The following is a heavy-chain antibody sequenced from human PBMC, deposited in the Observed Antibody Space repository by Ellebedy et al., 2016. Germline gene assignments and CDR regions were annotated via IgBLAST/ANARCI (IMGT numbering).Heavy chain of an antibody. CDR3: ASGFRHYGAYDI. J-gene: IGHJ3*02. Sequence: GGSLRLXXAASGFTVSSNYMTWVRQAPGKGLEWVSVIYSGGSTFYADSVKGRFTISRDNGKNTLYLQMNSLRGEDTATYYCASGFRHYGAYDIWGQGTMVTVSS. D-gene: IGHD3-16*01. V-gene: IGHV3-66*01. CDR2: IYSGGST. CDR1: GFTVSSNY.